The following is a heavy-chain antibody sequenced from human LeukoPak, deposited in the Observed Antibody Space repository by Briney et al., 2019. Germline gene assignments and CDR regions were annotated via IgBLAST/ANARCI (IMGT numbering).Heavy chain of an antibody. Sequence: GSLRLSCAASGFTFSSYAMHWVRQAPGKGLEWVAVISYDGSNKYYADSVKGRFTISRDNSKNTLYLQMNSLRAEDTAVYYCAKVRYFDWLLYYFDYWGQGTLVTVSS. V-gene: IGHV3-30-3*01. CDR1: GFTFSSYA. J-gene: IGHJ4*02. CDR3: AKVRYFDWLLYYFDY. D-gene: IGHD3-9*01. CDR2: ISYDGSNK.